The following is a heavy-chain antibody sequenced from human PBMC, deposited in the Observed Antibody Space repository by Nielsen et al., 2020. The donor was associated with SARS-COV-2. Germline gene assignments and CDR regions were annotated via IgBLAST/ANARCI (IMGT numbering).Heavy chain of an antibody. CDR1: GFTFSSYG. Sequence: GGSLRLSCAASGFTFSSYGMHWVRQAPSKGLEWVAVIWYDGSNKYYADSVKGRFTISRDNSKNTLYLQMNSLRAEDTAVYYCAKDGGNLDYYYYYYMDVWGKGTTVTVSS. J-gene: IGHJ6*03. D-gene: IGHD4-23*01. V-gene: IGHV3-30*02. CDR2: IWYDGSNK. CDR3: AKDGGNLDYYYYYYMDV.